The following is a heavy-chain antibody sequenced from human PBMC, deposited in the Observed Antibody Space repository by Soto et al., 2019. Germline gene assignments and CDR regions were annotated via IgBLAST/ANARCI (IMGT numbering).Heavy chain of an antibody. CDR2: IYYSGST. D-gene: IGHD5-18*01. Sequence: QVQLQESGPGLVKPSETLSLTCTVSGGSISSYYWSWIRQPPGKGLEWIGYIYYSGSTNYNPSLKSRVTISVDTSKNQFSLKLSSVTAADTAVYYCARVVDTAMVTEFDYWGQGTLVTVSS. J-gene: IGHJ4*02. CDR1: GGSISSYY. V-gene: IGHV4-59*01. CDR3: ARVVDTAMVTEFDY.